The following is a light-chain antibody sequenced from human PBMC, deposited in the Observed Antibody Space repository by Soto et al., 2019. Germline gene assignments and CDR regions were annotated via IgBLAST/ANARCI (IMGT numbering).Light chain of an antibody. CDR3: QPCSPWPWT. Sequence: PDTRPLAQGCRSPCSSRASQSVGSNLAWYQQRRGQGPRLLVYDASTRAWTAGIPARFSGSGPGTKLTLTISSLASEDFAVYNCQPCSPWPWTFARGTKVDI. V-gene: IGKV3-15*01. J-gene: IGKJ1*01. CDR1: QSVGSN. CDR2: DAS.